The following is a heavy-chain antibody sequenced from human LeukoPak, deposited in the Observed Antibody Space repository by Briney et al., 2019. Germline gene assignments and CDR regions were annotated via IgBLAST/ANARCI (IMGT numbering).Heavy chain of an antibody. CDR1: GGSISSSNW. J-gene: IGHJ6*02. V-gene: IGHV4-4*02. CDR3: ARGPSFDDYGDYYYYGMDV. CDR2: IYHSGST. Sequence: SGTLSLTCAVSGGSISSSNWWSWVRQPPGKGLEWIGEIYHSGSTNYNPSLKSRVTISVDKSKNQFSLKLSSVTAADTAVYYCARGPSFDDYGDYYYYGMDVWGQGTTVTVSS. D-gene: IGHD4-17*01.